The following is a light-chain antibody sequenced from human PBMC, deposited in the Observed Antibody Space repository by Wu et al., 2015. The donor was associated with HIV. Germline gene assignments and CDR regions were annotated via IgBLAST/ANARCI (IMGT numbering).Light chain of an antibody. CDR2: DAS. J-gene: IGKJ2*03. Sequence: TVMTQSPATLSVSPGERATLSCRASQSVSSNLAWYQQKPGQAPRLLIYDASTRATGIPARFSGSGSGTEFTLTISSLQSEDFAVYYCQQYESWPPYSFGQGTKLEIK. CDR3: QQYESWPPYS. CDR1: QSVSSN. V-gene: IGKV3-15*01.